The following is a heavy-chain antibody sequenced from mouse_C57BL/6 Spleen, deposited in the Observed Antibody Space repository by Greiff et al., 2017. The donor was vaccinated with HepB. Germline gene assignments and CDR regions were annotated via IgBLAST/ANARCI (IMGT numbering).Heavy chain of an antibody. Sequence: QVQLQQSGAELVKPGASVKLSCKASGYTFTSYWMHWVKQRPGRGLEWIGRIDPNSGGTKYNEKFKSKATLTVDKPSSTAYMQLSSLTSEDSAVYYCARGYYGSSPLYYYAMDYWGQGTSVTVSS. V-gene: IGHV1-72*01. CDR2: IDPNSGGT. CDR3: ARGYYGSSPLYYYAMDY. J-gene: IGHJ4*01. D-gene: IGHD1-1*01. CDR1: GYTFTSYW.